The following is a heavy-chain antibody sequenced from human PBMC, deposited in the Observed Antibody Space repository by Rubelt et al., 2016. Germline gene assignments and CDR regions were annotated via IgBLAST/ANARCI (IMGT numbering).Heavy chain of an antibody. D-gene: IGHD1-26*01. CDR2: IDTDGSST. V-gene: IGHV3-74*01. CDR1: GFIFNNYW. Sequence: GGCLRLSCAASGFIFNNYWMHWVRQVPGKGLVWVSGIDTDGSSTTYADSVKGRFTSSRDNPKNTLYLQMNSLRVEDTAVYSGVRRVGNWYFDLWGRGTLVTVSS. CDR3: VRRVGNWYFDL. J-gene: IGHJ2*01.